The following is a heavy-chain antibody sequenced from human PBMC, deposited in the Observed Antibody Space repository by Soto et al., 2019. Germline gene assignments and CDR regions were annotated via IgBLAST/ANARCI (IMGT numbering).Heavy chain of an antibody. CDR1: GGSISSGGYY. V-gene: IGHV4-31*03. Sequence: PSETLSLTCNVSGGSISSGGYYWTWIRQHPGKGLEWIGNIHHSGSTFYNPSLKSRVSISVDTSKNQFSLKLSSVTAADTAVYFCVRGQPHRITIFEVVIRSYDYGMDVWGQGTTVTVSS. J-gene: IGHJ6*02. CDR2: IHHSGST. D-gene: IGHD3-3*02. CDR3: VRGQPHRITIFEVVIRSYDYGMDV.